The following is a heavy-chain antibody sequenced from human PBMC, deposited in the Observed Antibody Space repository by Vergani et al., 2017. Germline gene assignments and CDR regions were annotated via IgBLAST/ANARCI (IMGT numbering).Heavy chain of an antibody. Sequence: QVQLQQWGAGLVKPSETLSLTCTVSGGSISSYYWSWIRQPPGKGLEWIGYIYYSGSTYYNPSLKSRVTISVDTSKNQFSLKLSSVTAADTAVYYCARVPPSQNRSAYNWFDPWGQGTLVTVSS. CDR2: IYYSGST. CDR1: GGSISSYY. CDR3: ARVPPSQNRSAYNWFDP. D-gene: IGHD6-25*01. J-gene: IGHJ5*02. V-gene: IGHV4-59*12.